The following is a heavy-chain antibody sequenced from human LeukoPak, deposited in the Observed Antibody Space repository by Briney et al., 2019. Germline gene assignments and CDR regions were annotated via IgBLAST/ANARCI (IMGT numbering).Heavy chain of an antibody. D-gene: IGHD1-26*01. J-gene: IGHJ4*02. CDR3: AKDPASIVGATTTFDY. V-gene: IGHV3-23*01. CDR1: GFTFSSYA. CDR2: ISGSGGST. Sequence: PGGSLRLSCAASGFTFSSYAMSWVRQAPGKGLEWVSAISGSGGSTYYADSVKGRFTISRDNSKNTLYLQMNSLRAEDTAVYYCAKDPASIVGATTTFDYWGQGTLVTVSS.